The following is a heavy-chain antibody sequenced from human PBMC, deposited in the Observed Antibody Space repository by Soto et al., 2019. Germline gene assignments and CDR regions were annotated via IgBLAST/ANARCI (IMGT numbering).Heavy chain of an antibody. J-gene: IGHJ4*02. D-gene: IGHD1-1*01. V-gene: IGHV3-23*01. Sequence: VQLLESGGGLVQPGGSLRLSCAASGFTFSTYPMGWVRQAPGKGLEWVSTIGSGGSTYYADSVKGRFSISRDNSRSTLYLQMNSLRADDTAVYYCAKRTTGGTHYFDYWGQGNLVTVSS. CDR3: AKRTTGGTHYFDY. CDR2: IGSGGST. CDR1: GFTFSTYP.